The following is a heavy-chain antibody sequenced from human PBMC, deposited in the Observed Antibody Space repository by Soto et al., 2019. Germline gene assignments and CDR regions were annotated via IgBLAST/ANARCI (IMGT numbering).Heavy chain of an antibody. CDR3: AKENDFGALGGH. CDR1: GFTFSSYG. Sequence: QVQLVESGGGVVQPGRSLRLSCAASGFTFSSYGMHWVRQAPGKGLEWVAVISNDGSDQYYADSVKGRFTISRDNSKNTLYLQMNSLRTEDTAVYYCAKENDFGALGGHWGQGTLVTVSS. V-gene: IGHV3-30*18. D-gene: IGHD3-16*01. J-gene: IGHJ4*02. CDR2: ISNDGSDQ.